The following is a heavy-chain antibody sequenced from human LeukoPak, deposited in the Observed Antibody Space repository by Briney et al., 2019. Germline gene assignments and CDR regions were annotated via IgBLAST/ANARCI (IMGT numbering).Heavy chain of an antibody. CDR3: ARDQGTMIVPDRPFDY. CDR1: GFTFSSYS. Sequence: GGSLRLSCAASGFTFSSYSMNWVRQAPGKGLEWVSYISSSSSTIYYADSVKGRFTISRDNAKNSLYLQMNSLRAEDTAVYYCARDQGTMIVPDRPFDYWGQGTLVTVSS. D-gene: IGHD3-22*01. J-gene: IGHJ4*02. V-gene: IGHV3-48*04. CDR2: ISSSSSTI.